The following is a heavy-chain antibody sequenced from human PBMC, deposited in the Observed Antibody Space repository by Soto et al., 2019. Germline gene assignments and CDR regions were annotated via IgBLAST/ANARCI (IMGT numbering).Heavy chain of an antibody. CDR3: ARIVDYPAGDYEFTLESYYMDV. CDR1: GFTFSSYS. Sequence: EVQLVESGGGLVQPGGSLRLSCAASGFTFSSYSMNWVRQAPGKGLEWVSYISSSSSTIYYADSVKGRFTISRDKAKNSLYLHMNSLRAEETAVYYCARIVDYPAGDYEFTLESYYMDVWGKGTTVIVSS. CDR2: ISSSSSTI. D-gene: IGHD4-17*01. V-gene: IGHV3-48*01. J-gene: IGHJ6*03.